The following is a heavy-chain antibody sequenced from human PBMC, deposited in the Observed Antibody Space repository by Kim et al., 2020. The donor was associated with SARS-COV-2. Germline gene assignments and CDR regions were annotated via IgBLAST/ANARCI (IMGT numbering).Heavy chain of an antibody. J-gene: IGHJ4*02. V-gene: IGHV3-30*18. CDR3: AKDTMVRGEELDY. CDR1: GFTFSSYG. CDR2: ISYDGSNK. Sequence: GGSLRLSCAASGFTFSSYGMHWVRQAPGKGLEWVAVISYDGSNKYHADSVKGRFTISRDNSKNTLYLQMNSLRAEDTAVYHCAKDTMVRGEELDYWGQGTLVTVSS. D-gene: IGHD3-10*01.